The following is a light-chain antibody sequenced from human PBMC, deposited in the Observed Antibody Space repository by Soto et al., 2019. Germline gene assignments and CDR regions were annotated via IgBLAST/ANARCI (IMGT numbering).Light chain of an antibody. Sequence: ELVLTQSPGSLSLSQGDRATLSCRSSQGAYSSYISWYQQKPGHAPRLLIYGASNRATGIPDRFSGSGSGTDFTLTISGLEPEDFAVYYCQQYGTSLFTFGGGTKVDI. CDR3: QQYGTSLFT. V-gene: IGKV3-20*01. CDR2: GAS. CDR1: QGAYSSY. J-gene: IGKJ4*01.